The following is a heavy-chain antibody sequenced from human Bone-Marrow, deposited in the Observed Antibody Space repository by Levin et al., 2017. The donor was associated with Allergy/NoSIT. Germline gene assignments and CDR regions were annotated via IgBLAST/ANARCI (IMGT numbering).Heavy chain of an antibody. Sequence: GESLKISCAASGFTFSSYAMHWVRQAPGKGLEWVAVISYDGSNKYYADSVKGRFTISRDNSKNTLYLQMNSLRAEDTAVYYCARDDYGLDYWGQGTLVTVSS. CDR1: GFTFSSYA. CDR2: ISYDGSNK. J-gene: IGHJ4*02. CDR3: ARDDYGLDY. V-gene: IGHV3-30-3*01. D-gene: IGHD4-17*01.